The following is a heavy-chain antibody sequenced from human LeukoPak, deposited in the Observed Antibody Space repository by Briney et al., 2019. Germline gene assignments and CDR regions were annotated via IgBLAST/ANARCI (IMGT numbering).Heavy chain of an antibody. J-gene: IGHJ4*01. CDR1: GFNFIDYS. V-gene: IGHV3-48*01. D-gene: IGHD5-12*01. CDR3: ARDHRYAFDD. CDR2: IGISSGNT. Sequence: GGSLRLSCAASGFNFIDYSMNWVRQAPGKGLEWISYIGISSGNTKYADSVKGRFTISRDKARNSLYLQMNSLRVEDTAVYYCARDHRYAFDDWGHGTLVTVSS.